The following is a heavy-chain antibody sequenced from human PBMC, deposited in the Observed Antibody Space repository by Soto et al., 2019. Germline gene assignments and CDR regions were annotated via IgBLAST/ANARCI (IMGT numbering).Heavy chain of an antibody. CDR1: GGTFSSYT. D-gene: IGHD2-2*01. CDR2: IIPILGIA. J-gene: IGHJ6*02. V-gene: IGHV1-69*02. CDR3: ARNCISTSCPYYYYGMDV. Sequence: SVKVSCKASGGTFSSYTISWVRQAPGQGLEWMGRIIPILGIANYAQKFQGRVTITADKSTSTAYMELSSLRSDDTAVFYCARNCISTSCPYYYYGMDVWGQGTTVTVSS.